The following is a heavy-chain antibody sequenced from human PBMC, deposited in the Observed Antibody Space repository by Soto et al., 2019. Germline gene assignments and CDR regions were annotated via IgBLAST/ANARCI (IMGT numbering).Heavy chain of an antibody. V-gene: IGHV1-46*01. D-gene: IGHD3-10*01. CDR2: INPSGGRT. CDR1: GYTFTSYY. Sequence: QVQLVQSGAEVKKPGASVKVSCKASGYTFTSYYMHWVRQAPGQGLEWMGIINPSGGRTSYAQKCQGTITMTRDTSKGTVDMELSSLRSEVAAVYYCARGDIWCGFDYLGQGTLVTVSS. J-gene: IGHJ4*02. CDR3: ARGDIWCGFDY.